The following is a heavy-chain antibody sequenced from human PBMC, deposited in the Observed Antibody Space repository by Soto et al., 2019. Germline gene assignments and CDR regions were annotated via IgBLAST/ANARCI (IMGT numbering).Heavy chain of an antibody. V-gene: IGHV3-33*08. CDR3: ARDKGVAGTAGASLDY. Sequence: GSVRLSYAGSGCIFRDYFMHWVQHAAGKGLECVALIYYDGSNEHYADSVQGRFTISRDNYKTTPYLQINSLRADDTDVYYCARDKGVAGTAGASLDYWGQGTLVTVSS. J-gene: IGHJ4*02. D-gene: IGHD6-19*01. CDR2: IYYDGSNE. CDR1: GCIFRDYF.